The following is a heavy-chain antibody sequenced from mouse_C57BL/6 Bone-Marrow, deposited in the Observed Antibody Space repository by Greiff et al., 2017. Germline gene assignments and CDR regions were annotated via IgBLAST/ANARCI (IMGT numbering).Heavy chain of an antibody. CDR2: IDPENGDT. CDR1: GFNIKDDY. Sequence: VQLQQSGAELVRPGASVKLSCTASGFNIKDDYMHWVKQRPEQGLEWIGWIDPENGDTEYASQFQGKATITADTSSNTAYLQLSSLTSEDTAVYYCTTKYDYGYYFDYWGQGTTLTVSS. D-gene: IGHD2-4*01. V-gene: IGHV14-4*01. CDR3: TTKYDYGYYFDY. J-gene: IGHJ2*01.